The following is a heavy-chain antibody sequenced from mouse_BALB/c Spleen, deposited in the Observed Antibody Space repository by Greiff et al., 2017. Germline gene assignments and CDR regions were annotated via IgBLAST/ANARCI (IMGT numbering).Heavy chain of an antibody. J-gene: IGHJ4*01. CDR1: GFTFSSYG. D-gene: IGHD1-1*01. CDR3: ARQDGIMDY. V-gene: IGHV5-6*01. CDR2: ISSGGSYT. Sequence: EVKLMESGGDLVKPGGSLKLSCAASGFTFSSYGMSWVRQTPDKRLEWVATISSGGSYTYYPDSVKGRFTISRDNAKNTLYLQMSSLKSEDTAMYYCARQDGIMDYWGQGTSVTVSS.